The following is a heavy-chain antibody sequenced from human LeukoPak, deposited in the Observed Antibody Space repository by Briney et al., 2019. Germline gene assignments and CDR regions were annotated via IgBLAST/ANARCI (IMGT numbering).Heavy chain of an antibody. D-gene: IGHD3-10*01. J-gene: IGHJ3*02. Sequence: GASVKVSCKASGGNFRNYGFHWVRQAPGQGLEWMGGMLPIFGTANYAQKFQGRVTITADESSNTAYMELSSLRSEDTAVYYCARGSYYGSGSATDAFDIWGQGTKVTVS. CDR1: GGNFRNYG. CDR2: MLPIFGTA. CDR3: ARGSYYGSGSATDAFDI. V-gene: IGHV1-69*01.